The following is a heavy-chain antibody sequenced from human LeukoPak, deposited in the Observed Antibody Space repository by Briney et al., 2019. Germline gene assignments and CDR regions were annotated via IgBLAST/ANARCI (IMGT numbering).Heavy chain of an antibody. CDR2: IYHSGST. CDR1: GGSISSGGYS. Sequence: SQTLSLTCAVSGGSISSGGYSWSWIRQPPGKGLEWIGYIYHSGSTYYNPSLKSRVTISVDRSKNQFSLKLSSVTAADTAVYYCAGAPDYYYYGMDVWGQGTTVTVFS. V-gene: IGHV4-30-2*01. CDR3: AGAPDYYYYGMDV. J-gene: IGHJ6*02.